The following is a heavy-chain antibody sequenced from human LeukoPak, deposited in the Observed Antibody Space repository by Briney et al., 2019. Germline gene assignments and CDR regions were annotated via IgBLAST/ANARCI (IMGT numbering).Heavy chain of an antibody. CDR1: GYTFTGYY. CDR3: ARDRGIITGTTPNWFDP. CDR2: INPNSGGT. D-gene: IGHD1-7*01. V-gene: IGHV1-2*06. J-gene: IGHJ5*02. Sequence: ASVKVSCKASGYTFTGYYMHWVRQAPGQGLEWMGRINPNSGGTNYAQRFQGRVTMTRDTSISTAYMELSRLRSDDTAVYYCARDRGIITGTTPNWFDPWGQGTLVTVSS.